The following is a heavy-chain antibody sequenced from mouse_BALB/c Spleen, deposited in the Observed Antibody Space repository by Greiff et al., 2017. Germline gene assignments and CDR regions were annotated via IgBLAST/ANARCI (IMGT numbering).Heavy chain of an antibody. D-gene: IGHD1-1*01. CDR2: ISSGSSTI. J-gene: IGHJ2*01. CDR1: GFTFSSFG. CDR3: GKPYYYGYFDY. Sequence: EVQLVESGGGLVQPGGSRKLSCAASGFTFSSFGMHWVRQAPEKGLEWVAYISSGSSTIYYADTVKGRFTISKDTPKNTLFLQMTSLRSEDTAMYYCGKPYYYGYFDYWGQGTTLTVSS. V-gene: IGHV5-17*02.